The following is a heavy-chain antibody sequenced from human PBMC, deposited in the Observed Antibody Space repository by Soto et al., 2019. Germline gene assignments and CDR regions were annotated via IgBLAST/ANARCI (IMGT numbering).Heavy chain of an antibody. CDR1: GFTFNNYA. J-gene: IGHJ3*02. CDR2: ISVGGGGT. Sequence: GGSLRLSCAASGFTFNNYAMTWVRQAPGKGLEWVAAISVGGGGTYYADPVKGRFTISRDNSKNTLHLQMNNLRAEDTAIYYCVKDKKYDILSAWDALDIWGHGTLVTVSS. V-gene: IGHV3-23*01. D-gene: IGHD3-9*01. CDR3: VKDKKYDILSAWDALDI.